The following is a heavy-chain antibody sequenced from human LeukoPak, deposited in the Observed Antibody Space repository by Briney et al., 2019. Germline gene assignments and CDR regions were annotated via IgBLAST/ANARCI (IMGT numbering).Heavy chain of an antibody. CDR3: ARSSLDYGDYIDAFDI. J-gene: IGHJ3*02. Sequence: GGSLRLSCAASGFSLGDHYMNWIRQAPGKGLKWLSYISSRGTTIYYVDSAKGRLTISRDIAKNSLFLQMDSLRVEDTAIYYCARSSLDYGDYIDAFDIWGQGTMVTVSS. CDR2: ISSRGTTI. CDR1: GFSLGDHY. D-gene: IGHD4-17*01. V-gene: IGHV3-11*01.